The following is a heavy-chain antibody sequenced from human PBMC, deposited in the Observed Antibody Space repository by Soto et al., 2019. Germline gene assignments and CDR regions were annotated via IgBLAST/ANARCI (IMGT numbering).Heavy chain of an antibody. Sequence: SETLSLTCTVSGGSISSSSYYWGWIRQPPGKGLEWIGSIYYSGSTYYNPSLKSRVTISVDTSKNQFSLRLSSVTAADTAVYYCARHPLPFRIAAAGTTGYWGQGTLVTVSS. CDR3: ARHPLPFRIAAAGTTGY. J-gene: IGHJ4*02. D-gene: IGHD6-13*01. CDR2: IYYSGST. V-gene: IGHV4-39*01. CDR1: GGSISSSSYY.